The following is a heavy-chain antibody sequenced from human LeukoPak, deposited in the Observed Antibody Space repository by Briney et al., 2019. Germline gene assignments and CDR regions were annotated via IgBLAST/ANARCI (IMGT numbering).Heavy chain of an antibody. Sequence: SETLSLTCTVSGGSISSGDYYWSWIRQPPGKGLEWIGYIYYSGSTYYNPSLKSRVTISVDTSKNQFSLKLSSVTAADTAVYYCARSRADTGDDYWGQGTLVTVPS. J-gene: IGHJ4*02. D-gene: IGHD3-16*01. CDR1: GGSISSGDYY. CDR2: IYYSGST. CDR3: ARSRADTGDDY. V-gene: IGHV4-30-4*01.